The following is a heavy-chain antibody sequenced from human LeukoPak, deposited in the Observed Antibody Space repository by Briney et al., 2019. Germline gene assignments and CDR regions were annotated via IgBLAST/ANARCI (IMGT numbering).Heavy chain of an antibody. J-gene: IGHJ6*03. CDR1: GFSFSNYG. D-gene: IGHD3-10*01. Sequence: GSLRLSCAASGFSFSNYGMNWVRQAPGKGLEWVSGITGGGDSTYYADSVKGRFTISRDNSKNALYLQMNSLRAEDTAIYYCARDSTYYYGSGSPWSYYYYMDVWGKGTTVTISS. CDR3: ARDSTYYYGSGSPWSYYYYMDV. V-gene: IGHV3-23*01. CDR2: ITGGGDST.